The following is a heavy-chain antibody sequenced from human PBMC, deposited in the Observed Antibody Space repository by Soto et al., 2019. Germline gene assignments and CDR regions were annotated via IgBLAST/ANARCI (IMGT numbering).Heavy chain of an antibody. V-gene: IGHV4-31*03. CDR1: GGSISSGGYY. CDR2: IYYSGST. D-gene: IGHD6-13*01. J-gene: IGHJ4*02. CDR3: ARDKIAAAQWYFDY. Sequence: SETLSLTCTVSGGSISSGGYYWSWIRQHPGKGLEWIGYIYYSGSTYYNPSLKSRVTISVDTSKNQFSLKLSSVTAADTAVYYCARDKIAAAQWYFDYWGQGTLVTVSS.